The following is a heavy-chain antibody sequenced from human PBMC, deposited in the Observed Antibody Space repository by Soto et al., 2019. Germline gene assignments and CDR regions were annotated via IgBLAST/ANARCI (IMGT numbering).Heavy chain of an antibody. CDR1: GYSFINYG. Sequence: QVQLVQSGAEVKKPGASVKVACKFSGYSFINYGMTWVRQAPGQGFEWMGWISGSNGATNYAQRFKGRVTLTTDTSTNTAYMELRSLRLDDTAIYYCARDSKWLIINGNWFDSWGQGTLVTVSS. D-gene: IGHD5-12*01. CDR3: ARDSKWLIINGNWFDS. CDR2: ISGSNGAT. J-gene: IGHJ5*01. V-gene: IGHV1-18*04.